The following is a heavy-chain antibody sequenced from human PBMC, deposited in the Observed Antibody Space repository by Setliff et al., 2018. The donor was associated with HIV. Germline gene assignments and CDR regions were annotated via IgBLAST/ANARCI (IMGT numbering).Heavy chain of an antibody. V-gene: IGHV4-59*08. J-gene: IGHJ5*02. Sequence: SETLSLTCIVSGASISSNTWSWIRQAPGKGLQWIGFIYNSVTTNYNPSLKSRVTMSIDTSQNQFSLKLTSVTATDTAVYYCARHRYSSSINWFDPWGQGTLVTVSS. CDR3: ARHRYSSSINWFDP. CDR2: IYNSVTT. CDR1: GASISSNT. D-gene: IGHD6-13*01.